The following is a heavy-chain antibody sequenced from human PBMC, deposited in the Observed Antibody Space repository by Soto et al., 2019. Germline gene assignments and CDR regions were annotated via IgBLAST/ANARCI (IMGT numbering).Heavy chain of an antibody. Sequence: ETLSLTCTVSGGSISSYYWSWIRQPPGKGLEWIGYIYYSGSTNYNPSLKSRVTISVDTSKNQFSLKLSSVTAADTAVYYCARHTVTTKSSAEYFQHWGQGTLVTVSS. CDR2: IYYSGST. J-gene: IGHJ1*01. CDR3: ARHTVTTKSSAEYFQH. CDR1: GGSISSYY. V-gene: IGHV4-59*08. D-gene: IGHD4-17*01.